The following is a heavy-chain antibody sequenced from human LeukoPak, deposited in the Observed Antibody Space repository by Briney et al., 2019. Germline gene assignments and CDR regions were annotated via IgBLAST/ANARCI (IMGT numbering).Heavy chain of an antibody. CDR3: AKDWAYSSSSDYFDY. CDR2: IYTSGST. Sequence: SETLSLTCTVSGGSISSYYWSWIRQPAGKGLEWIGRIYTSGSTNYNPSLKSRVTMSVDTSKNQFSLKLSSVTAADTAVYYCAKDWAYSSSSDYFDYWGQGTLVTVSS. J-gene: IGHJ4*02. V-gene: IGHV4-4*07. D-gene: IGHD6-13*01. CDR1: GGSISSYY.